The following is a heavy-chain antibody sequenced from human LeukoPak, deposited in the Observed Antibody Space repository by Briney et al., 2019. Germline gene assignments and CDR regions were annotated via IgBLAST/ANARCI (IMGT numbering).Heavy chain of an antibody. V-gene: IGHV4-59*08. D-gene: IGHD6-13*01. CDR3: ATYTIAAGGYYYYSMDV. Sequence: SETLSLTCTVSGGSISSYYWNWIRQPPGKGLEWIGYISYSGNTNYNPSLKSRVTISVDTSKNQFSLKLSSVTAADTAVYFCATYTIAAGGYYYYSMDVWGQGTTVTVSS. CDR1: GGSISSYY. J-gene: IGHJ6*02. CDR2: ISYSGNT.